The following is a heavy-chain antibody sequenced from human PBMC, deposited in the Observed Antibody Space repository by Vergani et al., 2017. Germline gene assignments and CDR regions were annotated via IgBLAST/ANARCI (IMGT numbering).Heavy chain of an antibody. CDR2: IYYSGST. V-gene: IGHV4-39*07. Sequence: QLQLQESGPGLVKPSETLSLTCTVSGCSISSSSYYWGWIRQPPGKGLEWIGSIYYSGSTYYNPSLKSRVTISVDTSKNQFSLKLSSVTAADTAVYYCARGGGDIAARAIDYWGQGTLVTVSS. J-gene: IGHJ4*02. CDR1: GCSISSSSYY. CDR3: ARGGGDIAARAIDY. D-gene: IGHD6-6*01.